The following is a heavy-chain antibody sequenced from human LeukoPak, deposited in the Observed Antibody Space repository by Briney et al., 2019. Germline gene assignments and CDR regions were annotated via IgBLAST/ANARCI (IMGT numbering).Heavy chain of an antibody. CDR2: IYYSGST. V-gene: IGHV4-59*01. J-gene: IGHJ4*02. D-gene: IGHD6-13*01. CDR1: GDSIRSYY. Sequence: SETLSLTCTVSGDSIRSYYWSWIRQPPGKGLEWIGYIYYSGSTNYNPSLKTRVTISVDTSKNQFSLKLNSVTAADTAVYYCARDQTATGLFDYWGQGTLVTV. CDR3: ARDQTATGLFDY.